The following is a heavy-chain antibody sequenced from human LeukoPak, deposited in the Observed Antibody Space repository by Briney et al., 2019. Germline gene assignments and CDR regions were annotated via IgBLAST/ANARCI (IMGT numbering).Heavy chain of an antibody. V-gene: IGHV3-21*04. CDR2: ISSSSSYI. CDR1: GFTFSSYS. D-gene: IGHD5-24*01. Sequence: PGGSLRLSCAASGFTFSSYSMNWVRQAPGKGVEWVSSISSSSSYIYYADSVKGRFTISRDNAKNSLYLQMNSLRAEDTALYYCAKDNVAVGEMAYAFDIWGQGTMVTVSS. CDR3: AKDNVAVGEMAYAFDI. J-gene: IGHJ3*02.